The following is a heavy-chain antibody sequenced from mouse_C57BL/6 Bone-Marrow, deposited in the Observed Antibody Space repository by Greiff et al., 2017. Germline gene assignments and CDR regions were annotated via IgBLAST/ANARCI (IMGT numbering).Heavy chain of an antibody. CDR2: IDPENGDT. V-gene: IGHV14-4*01. Sequence: EVQRVESGAELVRPGASVKLSCTASGFNIKDDYMHWVKQRPEQGLEWIGWIDPENGDTEYASKFQGKATITADTSSNTAYLQLSSLTSEDTAVYYCTTCNYGSSFDYWGQGTTLTVSS. CDR3: TTCNYGSSFDY. J-gene: IGHJ2*01. CDR1: GFNIKDDY. D-gene: IGHD1-1*01.